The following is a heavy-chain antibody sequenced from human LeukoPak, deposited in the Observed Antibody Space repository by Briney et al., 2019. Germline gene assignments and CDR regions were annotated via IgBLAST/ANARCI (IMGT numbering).Heavy chain of an antibody. D-gene: IGHD1-1*01. CDR3: ARWEGRWNDSGGQYAFDI. Sequence: ASVKVSCKASGYTFTSYAMHWVRQAPGQRLEWMGWINAGNGNTKYSQKFQGRVTITRDTSASTAYMELSSLRSEDTAVYYCARWEGRWNDSGGQYAFDIWGQGTMVTVSS. V-gene: IGHV1-3*01. J-gene: IGHJ3*02. CDR2: INAGNGNT. CDR1: GYTFTSYA.